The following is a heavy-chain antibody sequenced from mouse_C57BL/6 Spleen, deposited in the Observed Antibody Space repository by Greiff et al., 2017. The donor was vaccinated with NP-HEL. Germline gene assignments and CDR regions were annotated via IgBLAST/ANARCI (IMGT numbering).Heavy chain of an antibody. Sequence: QVQLQQPGAELVKPGASVKLSCKASGYTFTSYWMHWVKQRPGQGLEWIGMIHPNSGSTNYNEKFKSKATLTVDKSSSTAYMQLSSLTSEDSAVYYCARSRDWDGAMDYWGQGTSVTVSS. CDR2: IHPNSGST. J-gene: IGHJ4*01. CDR3: ARSRDWDGAMDY. CDR1: GYTFTSYW. D-gene: IGHD4-1*01. V-gene: IGHV1-64*01.